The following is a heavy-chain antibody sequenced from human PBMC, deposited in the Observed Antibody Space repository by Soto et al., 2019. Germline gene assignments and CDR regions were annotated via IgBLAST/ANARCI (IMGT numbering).Heavy chain of an antibody. CDR2: IYSGGST. Sequence: PGGSLRLSCAASGFTVSSNYMSWVRQAPGKGLEWASVIYSGGSTYYADAVKGRFTISRDNSKNTLYLQMNSLRAEDTAVYYCAREVLWFGEGDYYYGMDVWGQGTTVTVSS. CDR3: AREVLWFGEGDYYYGMDV. J-gene: IGHJ6*02. CDR1: GFTVSSNY. V-gene: IGHV3-53*01. D-gene: IGHD3-10*01.